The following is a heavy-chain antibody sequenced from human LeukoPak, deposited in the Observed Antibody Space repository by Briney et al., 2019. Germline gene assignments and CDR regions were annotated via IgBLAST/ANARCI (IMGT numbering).Heavy chain of an antibody. CDR3: AKGLSASIYDDLDS. V-gene: IGHV3-23*01. CDR2: ITTGDST. D-gene: IGHD1-26*01. J-gene: IGHJ5*01. CDR1: GFTFSTYV. Sequence: GGSLRLSCAASGFTFSTYVMNWVRQAPGKGLEGVSHITTGDSTYYPASVKGRFTVPRDSSKNPLYLQMNSLSADDTAVYYCAKGLSASIYDDLDSSGHGTLVTVSS.